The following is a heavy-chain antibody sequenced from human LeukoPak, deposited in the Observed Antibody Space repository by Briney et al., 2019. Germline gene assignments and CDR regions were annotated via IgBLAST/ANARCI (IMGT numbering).Heavy chain of an antibody. CDR3: ARGDGYMIDYFDI. D-gene: IGHD5-24*01. CDR2: ISSSSSYI. V-gene: IGHV3-21*01. J-gene: IGHJ3*02. CDR1: GFTFSSYS. Sequence: PGGSLRLSCAASGFTFSSYSMNWVRQAPGKGLEWVSSISSSSSYIYYADSVKGRFTISRDNAKNSLYLQMNSLRAEDTAVYYCARGDGYMIDYFDIWGQGTMVTVSS.